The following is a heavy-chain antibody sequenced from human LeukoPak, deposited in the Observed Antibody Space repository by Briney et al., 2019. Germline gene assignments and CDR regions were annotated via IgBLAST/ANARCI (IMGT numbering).Heavy chain of an antibody. CDR3: ARDPGGIAVAVLDY. D-gene: IGHD6-19*01. J-gene: IGHJ4*02. V-gene: IGHV1-46*01. CDR1: GYTFTSYY. Sequence: ASVKVSCKVSGYTFTSYYMHWVRQAPGQGLEWMGIINPSGGSTSYAQKFQGRVTMTRDTSTSTVYMELRSLRSEDTAVYYCARDPGGIAVAVLDYWGQGTLLTVSS. CDR2: INPSGGST.